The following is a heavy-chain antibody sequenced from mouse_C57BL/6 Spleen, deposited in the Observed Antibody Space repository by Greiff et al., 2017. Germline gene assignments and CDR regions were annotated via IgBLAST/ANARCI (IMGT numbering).Heavy chain of an antibody. CDR2: IWSGGST. J-gene: IGHJ2*01. CDR1: GFSLTSYG. CDR3: ARAITTVFDY. D-gene: IGHD1-1*01. V-gene: IGHV2-2*01. Sequence: QVQLKESGPGLVQPSQSLSITCTVSGFSLTSYGVHWVRQSPGKGLEWLGVIWSGGSTDYNAAFISRLSISKDNSKSQVFFKMSSLQADDTAIYYCARAITTVFDYWGQGTTLTVSS.